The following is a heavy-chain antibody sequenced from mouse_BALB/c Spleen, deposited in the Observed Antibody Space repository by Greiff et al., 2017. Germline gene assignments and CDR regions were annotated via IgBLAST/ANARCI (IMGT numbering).Heavy chain of an antibody. J-gene: IGHJ1*01. V-gene: IGHV1-15*01. D-gene: IGHD1-1*01. Sequence: VQGVESGAELVRPGASVTLSCKASGYTFTDYEMHWVKQTPVHGLEWIGAIDPETGGTAYNQKFKGKATLTADKSSSTAYMDLRSLTSEDSAVYYCTRDYYGSSYWYFDVWGAGTTVTVSS. CDR3: TRDYYGSSYWYFDV. CDR2: IDPETGGT. CDR1: GYTFTDYE.